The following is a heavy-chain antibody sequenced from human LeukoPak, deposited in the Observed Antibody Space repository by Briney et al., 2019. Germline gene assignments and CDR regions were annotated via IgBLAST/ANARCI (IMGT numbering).Heavy chain of an antibody. D-gene: IGHD3-3*01. Sequence: GGSLRLSCAASGFTFSSYSMNWVRQAPGKGLEWVSYISSSSSTIYYADSVKGRFTISRDNAKNSLYLRMNSLRAEDTAVYYCARANYDFWSGYLDYWGQGTLVTVSS. J-gene: IGHJ4*02. CDR1: GFTFSSYS. CDR2: ISSSSSTI. CDR3: ARANYDFWSGYLDY. V-gene: IGHV3-48*01.